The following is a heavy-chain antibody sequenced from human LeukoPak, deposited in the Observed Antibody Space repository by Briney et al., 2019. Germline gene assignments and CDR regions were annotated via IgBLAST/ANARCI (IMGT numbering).Heavy chain of an antibody. V-gene: IGHV4-30-4*08. D-gene: IGHD3/OR15-3a*01. Sequence: EPSQTLSLTCTVSGGSISSGDYYWSWIRQPPGKGLEWIGYIYYSGSTYYNPSLKSRVTISVDTSKNQFSLKLSSVTAADTAVYYCAREAGNAGLGPGSAFDIWGQGTMVTVSS. CDR2: IYYSGST. CDR3: AREAGNAGLGPGSAFDI. CDR1: GGSISSGDYY. J-gene: IGHJ3*02.